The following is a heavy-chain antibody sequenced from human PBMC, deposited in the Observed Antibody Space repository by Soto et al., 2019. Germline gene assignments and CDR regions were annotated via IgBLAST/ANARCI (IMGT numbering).Heavy chain of an antibody. CDR3: ARGPSKNYYRGYYYYYMDV. Sequence: QVQLQQWGAGLLKPSETLSLTCAVYGGSFSGYYWSWIRQPPGKGLEWIGEINHSGSTNYNPSLKNRVIIIVDTSKKHFSLKMSSVTAADTAVYYCARGPSKNYYRGYYYYYMDVWGKGTTVTVSS. V-gene: IGHV4-34*01. CDR2: INHSGST. CDR1: GGSFSGYY. J-gene: IGHJ6*03. D-gene: IGHD1-26*01.